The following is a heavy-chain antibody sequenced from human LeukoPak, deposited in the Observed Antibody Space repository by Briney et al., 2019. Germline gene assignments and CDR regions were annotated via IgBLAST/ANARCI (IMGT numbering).Heavy chain of an antibody. CDR3: ARDPYRGVPDYFDY. CDR1: GFTFSSYA. V-gene: IGHV3-30-3*01. Sequence: GGSLRLSCAASGFTFSSYAMHWVRQAPGKGLEWVAVISYDGSNKYYADSVKGRFTVSRDNSKNTLYLQANSLRQEDTAVYYCARDPYRGVPDYFDYWGQGTLVTVSS. CDR2: ISYDGSNK. D-gene: IGHD1-14*01. J-gene: IGHJ4*02.